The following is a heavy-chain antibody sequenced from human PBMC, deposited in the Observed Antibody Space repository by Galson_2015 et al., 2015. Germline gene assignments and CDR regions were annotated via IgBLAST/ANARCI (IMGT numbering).Heavy chain of an antibody. CDR3: AKDNPGCSGGNCYHQTFDY. V-gene: IGHV3-23*01. Sequence: SLRLSCAASGFTFSTYAMSWVRQAPGKGLEWVSSISGNGGVTYYTDSVRGRFTISRDNSKSALYLQMNSLRAEDTAVYYCAKDNPGCSGGNCYHQTFDYWGQGALVTVSS. CDR1: GFTFSTYA. D-gene: IGHD2-15*01. CDR2: ISGNGGVT. J-gene: IGHJ4*02.